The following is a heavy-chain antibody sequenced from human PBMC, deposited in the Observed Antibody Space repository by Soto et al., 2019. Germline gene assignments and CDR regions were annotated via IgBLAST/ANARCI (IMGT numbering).Heavy chain of an antibody. J-gene: IGHJ1*01. CDR3: ANSGWYNPDGYFQY. V-gene: IGHV3-48*01. D-gene: IGHD6-19*01. CDR2: ISSSSSTI. Sequence: GGSLRLSCAASGFTFSSYSMNWVRQAPGKGLEWVSYISSSSSTIYYADSVKGRFTISRDNSKNTLYLQMNSLRAEDTAAYYCANSGWYNPDGYFQYWGQGTLVTVSS. CDR1: GFTFSSYS.